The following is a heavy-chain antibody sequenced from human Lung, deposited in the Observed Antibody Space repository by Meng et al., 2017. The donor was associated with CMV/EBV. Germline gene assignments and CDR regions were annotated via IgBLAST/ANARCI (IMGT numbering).Heavy chain of an antibody. Sequence: QVEGREAGPVLVKPAEPLSLTCAVSGDSLTNHYGWAWVRQPPGKGLEWIGEIPHRGSSAYNPSLKSRVSMSIDKSKNQFSLKLTSVTAADTAVYHCLRRSGGSVWGQGTLVTVSS. D-gene: IGHD3-10*01. CDR3: LRRSGGSV. J-gene: IGHJ1*01. CDR1: GDSLTNHYG. V-gene: IGHV4-4*02. CDR2: IPHRGSS.